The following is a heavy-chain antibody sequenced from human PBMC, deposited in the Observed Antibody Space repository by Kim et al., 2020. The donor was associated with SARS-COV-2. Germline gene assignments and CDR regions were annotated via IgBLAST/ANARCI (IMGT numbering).Heavy chain of an antibody. J-gene: IGHJ4*02. V-gene: IGHV3-7*03. D-gene: IGHD4-17*01. CDR3: TRDLTVSTRGFDY. Sequence: YVDPVKGRFTTSSDNAKNSLYLQMNSLRADDTAVYDCTRDLTVSTRGFDYWGQGTLVTVSS.